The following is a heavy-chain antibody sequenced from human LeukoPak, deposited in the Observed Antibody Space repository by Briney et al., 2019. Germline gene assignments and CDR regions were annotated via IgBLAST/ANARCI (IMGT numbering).Heavy chain of an antibody. V-gene: IGHV3-20*01. CDR2: INWNGGST. Sequence: VSGINWNGGSTGYADSVKGRFTISRDNAKNSLYLQMNSLRAEDTALYHCARDLSRDGYDYWGQGTLVTVSS. J-gene: IGHJ4*02. CDR3: ARDLSRDGYDY. D-gene: IGHD5-24*01.